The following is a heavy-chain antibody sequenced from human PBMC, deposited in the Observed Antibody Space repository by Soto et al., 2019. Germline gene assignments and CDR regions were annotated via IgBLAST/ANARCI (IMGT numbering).Heavy chain of an antibody. CDR2: ISGSGGST. CDR1: GLTFSSHA. D-gene: IGHD2-21*01. CDR3: ARRASDY. Sequence: EVQLLESGGGLVQPGGSLRLSCAASGLTFSSHAMSWVRQAPGKGLEWVSGISGSGGSTYYVDSVEGRFTISRDNSKNTLYLQMNSLRAEDTAVYYCARRASDYWGQGTLVTVSS. J-gene: IGHJ4*02. V-gene: IGHV3-23*01.